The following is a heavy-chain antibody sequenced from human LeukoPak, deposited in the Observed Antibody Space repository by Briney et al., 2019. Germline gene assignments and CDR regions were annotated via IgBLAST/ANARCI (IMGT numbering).Heavy chain of an antibody. CDR2: IYPGDSDT. V-gene: IGHV5-51*01. Sequence: KVSCKGSGYTFTGYWIGWVRQMPGKGLEWMGIIYPGDSDTTYSPSLQGQVTISADKSISTAYLQWSSLRASDTAMYYCARGFYYFDYWGQGTLVTVSS. J-gene: IGHJ4*02. CDR1: GYTFTGYW. D-gene: IGHD2/OR15-2a*01. CDR3: ARGFYYFDY.